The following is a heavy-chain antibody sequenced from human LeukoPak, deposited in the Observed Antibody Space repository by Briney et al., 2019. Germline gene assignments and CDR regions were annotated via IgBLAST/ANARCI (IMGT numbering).Heavy chain of an antibody. J-gene: IGHJ4*02. D-gene: IGHD6-13*01. CDR3: AKDVEGRYSSSWYWAY. Sequence: GGSLRLSCAASGFTFSSYAMSWVRQAPGKGLEWVSAISGSGGSTYYADSVKGRFTISRDNSKNTLYLQMNSLRAEDTAVYYCAKDVEGRYSSSWYWAYWGQGTLVTVSS. CDR2: ISGSGGST. V-gene: IGHV3-23*01. CDR1: GFTFSSYA.